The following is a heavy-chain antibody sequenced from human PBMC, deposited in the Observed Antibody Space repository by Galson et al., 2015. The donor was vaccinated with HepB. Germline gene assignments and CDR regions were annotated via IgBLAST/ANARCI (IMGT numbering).Heavy chain of an antibody. V-gene: IGHV1-2*06. Sequence: SVKVSCKASGYTFTGYYMHWVRQAPGQGLEWMRRINPNSGGTNYAQKFQGRVTMTRDTSISTAYMELSRLRSDDTAVYYCARTYYDFWSGPYTGWVDFDYWGQGTLVTVSS. CDR3: ARTYYDFWSGPYTGWVDFDY. CDR1: GYTFTGYY. J-gene: IGHJ4*02. CDR2: INPNSGGT. D-gene: IGHD3-3*01.